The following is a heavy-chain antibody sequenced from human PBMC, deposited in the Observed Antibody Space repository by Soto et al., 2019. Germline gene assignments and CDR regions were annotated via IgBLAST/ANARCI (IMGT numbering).Heavy chain of an antibody. V-gene: IGHV3-66*01. CDR2: IYSGGST. CDR3: ARAPGCSGGSCYFFYYGMDV. CDR1: GFTVSSNY. J-gene: IGHJ6*02. Sequence: EVQLVESGGGLVQPGGSLRLSCAASGFTVSSNYMSWVRQAPGKGLEWVSVIYSGGSTYYADSVKGRFTISRDNSKNTLYLQMNSLRAEDTAVYYCARAPGCSGGSCYFFYYGMDVWGQGTTVTVSS. D-gene: IGHD2-15*01.